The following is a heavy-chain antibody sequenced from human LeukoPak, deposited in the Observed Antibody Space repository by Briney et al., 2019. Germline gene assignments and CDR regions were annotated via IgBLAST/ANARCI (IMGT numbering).Heavy chain of an antibody. V-gene: IGHV3-7*01. CDR2: IKQDGSEK. Sequence: GGSLRLSCAASGFTFSSYWMSWVRQAPGKGLEWVANIKQDGSEKYYVDSVKGRFTISRDNAKNSLYLQMNSLRAEDTAVYYCARSYYVWGSYPTDDYWGQGTLVTVSS. CDR3: ARSYYVWGSYPTDDY. J-gene: IGHJ4*02. CDR1: GFTFSSYW. D-gene: IGHD3-16*02.